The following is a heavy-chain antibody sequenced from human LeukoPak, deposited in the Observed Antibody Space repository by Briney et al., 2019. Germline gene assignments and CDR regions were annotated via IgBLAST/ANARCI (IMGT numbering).Heavy chain of an antibody. CDR1: GFTFSSYA. V-gene: IGHV3-30-3*01. D-gene: IGHD6-19*01. J-gene: IGHJ4*02. CDR2: ISYDGSNK. CDR3: AKDEGTRQWLVLGFDY. Sequence: GGSLRLSCAASGFTFSSYAMHWVRQAPGKGLEWVAVISYDGSNKYYADSVKGRFTISRDNSKNTLYLQMNSLRAEDTAVYYCAKDEGTRQWLVLGFDYWGQGTLVTVSS.